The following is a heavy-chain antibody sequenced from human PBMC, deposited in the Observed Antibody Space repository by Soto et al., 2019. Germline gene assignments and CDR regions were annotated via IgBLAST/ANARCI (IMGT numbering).Heavy chain of an antibody. CDR1: GGSTAGGACS. V-gene: IGHV4-30-2*01. D-gene: IGHD6-13*01. CDR2: ISHSGST. Sequence: TQSLSSSVSGGSTAGGACSWNWVRKPPGKGLEWIAYISHSGSTYYNPSLKGRVTVSVDRSKNQFSLKLDSVSAADTAIYYCVRESAPSGPNYFVTWGPGTLVTV. J-gene: IGHJ5*02. CDR3: VRESAPSGPNYFVT.